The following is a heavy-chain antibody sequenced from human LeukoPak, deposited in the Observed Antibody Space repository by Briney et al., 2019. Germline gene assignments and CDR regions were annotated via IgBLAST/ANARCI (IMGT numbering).Heavy chain of an antibody. V-gene: IGHV4-61*02. CDR3: ARASYSYDITGWVPFDY. J-gene: IGHJ4*02. D-gene: IGHD3-22*01. CDR1: GNSISSGDYY. Sequence: SETLSLTSTVSGNSISSGDYYWSWIRQPAGKGLEWIGRIYTSGSTTYNPSLKSRVTISGDTSKNQFSLRLSSVTAADTAVYYCARASYSYDITGWVPFDYWGQGTLVTVSS. CDR2: IYTSGST.